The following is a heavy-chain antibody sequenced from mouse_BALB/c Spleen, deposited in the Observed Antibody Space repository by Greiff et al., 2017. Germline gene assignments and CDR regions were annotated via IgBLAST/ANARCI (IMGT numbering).Heavy chain of an antibody. CDR2: ISSGGSYT. D-gene: IGHD2-1*01. V-gene: IGHV5-9-3*01. Sequence: EVQVVESGGGLVKPGGSLKLSCAASGFTFSSYAMSWVRQTPEKRLEWVATISSGGSYTYYPDSVKGRFTISRDNAKNTLYLQMSSLRSEDTAMYYCARRDGNSGEAMDYWGQGTSVTVSS. CDR3: ARRDGNSGEAMDY. J-gene: IGHJ4*01. CDR1: GFTFSSYA.